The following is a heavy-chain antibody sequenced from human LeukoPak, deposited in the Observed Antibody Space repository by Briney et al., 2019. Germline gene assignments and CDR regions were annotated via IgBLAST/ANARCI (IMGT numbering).Heavy chain of an antibody. CDR3: ARDSPTFDI. CDR1: GFTFSTYC. Sequence: QTGGSLRLSCAASGFTFSTYCMSWVRQAPGKGLEWVSAISGSGGSTYYADSVKGRFTISRDNSKNTLYLQMNSLRAEDTAIYYCARDSPTFDIWGQGTMVTVSS. V-gene: IGHV3-23*01. J-gene: IGHJ3*02. CDR2: ISGSGGST.